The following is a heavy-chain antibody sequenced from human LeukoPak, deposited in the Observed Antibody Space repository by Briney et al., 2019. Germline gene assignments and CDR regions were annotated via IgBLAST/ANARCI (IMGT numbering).Heavy chain of an antibody. D-gene: IGHD2-15*01. CDR3: AKNVVVKRYIDF. CDR1: GFTFSNHA. Sequence: GGSLRLSCAASGFTFSNHAMSWTRQAPGKGLQWVAVISGGGRTTEYEDFVKGRFTISRDNSKNTLSLQMNSLTVEDTAIYFCAKNVVVKRYIDFWGQGTLVTVSS. CDR2: ISGGGRTT. V-gene: IGHV3-23*01. J-gene: IGHJ4*02.